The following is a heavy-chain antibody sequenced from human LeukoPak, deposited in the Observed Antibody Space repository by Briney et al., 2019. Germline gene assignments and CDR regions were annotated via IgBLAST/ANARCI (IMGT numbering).Heavy chain of an antibody. Sequence: SETLSLTCAVYGGSFSGYYWSWIRQPPGKGLEWIGEINHSGSTNYNPSLKSRVTISVDTSKNQFSLKLSSVTAADTAVYYCARAVRPLPLKYSSSRYYYYYMDVWGKGTTVTVSS. J-gene: IGHJ6*03. CDR2: INHSGST. D-gene: IGHD6-6*01. CDR3: ARAVRPLPLKYSSSRYYYYYMDV. V-gene: IGHV4-34*01. CDR1: GGSFSGYY.